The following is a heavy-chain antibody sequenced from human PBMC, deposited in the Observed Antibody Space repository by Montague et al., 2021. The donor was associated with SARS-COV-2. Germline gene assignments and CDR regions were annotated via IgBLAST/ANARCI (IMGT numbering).Heavy chain of an antibody. CDR3: ARGYDYVWWSYRYLHWFDP. V-gene: IGHV4-34*01. J-gene: IGHJ5*02. CDR2: INHSGST. CDR1: GGSGSGYY. Sequence: SETLSLTCAVYGGSGSGYYWSWIRQPPGKGLEWIGEINHSGSTNYNPSLKSRVTISVDTSKNQFSLKLSSVTAADTAVYYCARGYDYVWWSYRYLHWFDPWGQGTLVTGSS. D-gene: IGHD3-16*02.